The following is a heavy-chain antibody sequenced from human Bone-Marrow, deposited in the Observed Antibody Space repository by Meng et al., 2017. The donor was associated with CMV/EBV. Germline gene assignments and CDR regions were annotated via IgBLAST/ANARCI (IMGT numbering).Heavy chain of an antibody. V-gene: IGHV3-30*19. CDR2: ISYDGSNK. CDR1: EFVFNNYG. CDR3: ARVLRAGSYPNWFDP. Sequence: GGSLRLSCAVSEFVFNNYGIHWVRQAPGKGLEWVAVISYDGSNKYYADSVKGRFTISRDNSKNTLYLQMNSLRAEDTAVYYCARVLRAGSYPNWFDPWGQGTLVTVSS. J-gene: IGHJ5*02. D-gene: IGHD1-26*01.